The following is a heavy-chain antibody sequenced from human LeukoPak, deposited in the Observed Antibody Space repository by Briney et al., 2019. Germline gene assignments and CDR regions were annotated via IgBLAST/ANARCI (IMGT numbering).Heavy chain of an antibody. V-gene: IGHV4-34*01. Sequence: SETLSLTCAVYGGSFSGYYWSWIRQPPGKGLEWIGEINHSGSTNYNPSLKSRVTISVDTSKNQFSLKLSSVTAADTAVYYCATSRYRRGYCSSTSCRQIAFDYWGQGTLVTVSS. CDR3: ATSRYRRGYCSSTSCRQIAFDY. CDR1: GGSFSGYY. D-gene: IGHD2-2*01. CDR2: INHSGST. J-gene: IGHJ4*02.